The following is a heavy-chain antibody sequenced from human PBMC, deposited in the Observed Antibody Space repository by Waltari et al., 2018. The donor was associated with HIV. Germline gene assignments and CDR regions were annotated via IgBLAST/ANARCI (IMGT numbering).Heavy chain of an antibody. J-gene: IGHJ4*02. D-gene: IGHD2-21*01. CDR2: INVVHGYA. V-gene: IGHV1-46*01. Sequence: VQPKTEMGKPGASVRLSCRVSGFLLADHYIHWVRQGPRQKFEWMGIINVVHGYANSDQHCTAGVALTRVLFTGTVYLDLLSLRSDDTSVSFCARAGLRGLIQDFDIWGQGTQLIVSS. CDR3: ARAGLRGLIQDFDI. CDR1: GFLLADHY.